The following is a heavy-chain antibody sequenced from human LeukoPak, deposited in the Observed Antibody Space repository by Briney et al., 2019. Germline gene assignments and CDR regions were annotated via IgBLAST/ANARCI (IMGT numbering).Heavy chain of an antibody. CDR2: IYTSGST. Sequence: SETLSLXCTVSGGSISSYYWSWIRQPAGKGLEWIGRIYTSGSTNYNPSLKSRVTMSVDTSKNQFSLKLSSVTAADTAVYYCARAGELIAAAGIRGAFDIWGQGTMVTVSS. CDR3: ARAGELIAAAGIRGAFDI. V-gene: IGHV4-4*07. D-gene: IGHD6-13*01. CDR1: GGSISSYY. J-gene: IGHJ3*02.